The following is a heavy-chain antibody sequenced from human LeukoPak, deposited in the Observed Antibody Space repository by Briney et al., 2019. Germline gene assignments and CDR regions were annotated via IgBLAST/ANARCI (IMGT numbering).Heavy chain of an antibody. CDR1: LGTFISYA. J-gene: IGHJ4*02. V-gene: IGHV1-69*13. Sequence: SVKVSCKASLGTFISYAISWVRQAPGQGLEWMGGIIPIFGTANYAQKFQGRVTITADESTSTAYMELSSLRSEDTAAYYCARQGYSSSWYPYYFDFWGQGTLVTVSS. CDR3: ARQGYSSSWYPYYFDF. CDR2: IIPIFGTA. D-gene: IGHD6-13*01.